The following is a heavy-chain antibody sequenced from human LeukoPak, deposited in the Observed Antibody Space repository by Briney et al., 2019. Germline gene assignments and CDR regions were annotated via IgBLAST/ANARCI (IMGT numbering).Heavy chain of an antibody. V-gene: IGHV3-21*01. CDR3: TRAVAAADFSPGY. J-gene: IGHJ4*02. CDR1: GFTFSSYS. CDR2: ISSSSSYI. D-gene: IGHD3/OR15-3a*01. Sequence: GGSLRLSCVASGFTFSSYSMNWVRQAPGKGLEWISCISSSSSYIYYADSVKGRFTISRDNAKNSVYLQMNSLRDEDTAVYYCTRAVAAADFSPGYWGQGTLVTVSS.